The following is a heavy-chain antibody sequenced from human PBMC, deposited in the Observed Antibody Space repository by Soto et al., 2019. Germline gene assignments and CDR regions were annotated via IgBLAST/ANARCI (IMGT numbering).Heavy chain of an antibody. Sequence: QLHLQESGPGLVKPSETLSLTCTVSGDSISRYSWSWLRQPPGKGLQWIAYVYDSGSTIYNPSLKSRVTISVDTSKHPFSRRLHSVTAAVTAVYYCASLGGSGYRPLRIGPFDLWGRGTLVTVSS. V-gene: IGHV4-59*08. CDR1: GDSISRYS. CDR3: ASLGGSGYRPLRIGPFDL. J-gene: IGHJ2*01. CDR2: VYDSGST. D-gene: IGHD3-22*01.